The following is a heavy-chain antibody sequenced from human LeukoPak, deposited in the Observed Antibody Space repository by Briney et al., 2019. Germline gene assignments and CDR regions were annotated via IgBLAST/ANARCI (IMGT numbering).Heavy chain of an antibody. CDR2: LSSSSSYI. CDR1: GFTFSNSG. Sequence: AGSLRLSCAASGFTFSNSGMNWVRQAQGKGLKWVSSLSSSSSYIYYTDSVKGRFTISRDNAKNSLYLQMNSLRAEDTAVYFCARLYVLRYFDWSADAFDIWGQGTMVTVSS. D-gene: IGHD3-9*01. V-gene: IGHV3-21*01. J-gene: IGHJ3*02. CDR3: ARLYVLRYFDWSADAFDI.